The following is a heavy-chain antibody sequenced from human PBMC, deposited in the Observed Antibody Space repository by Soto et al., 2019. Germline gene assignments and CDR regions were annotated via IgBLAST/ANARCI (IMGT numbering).Heavy chain of an antibody. D-gene: IGHD2-15*01. V-gene: IGHV3-21*01. Sequence: PGGSLRLSCAASGFSLNDYTLNWVRRAPGKGLEWVSSISGSGYISYADSLRGRVTIPRDNAKKSLYLQIISLRAEDAAVYYCARDCGGATCFPGMDVWGLGTTVTVSS. CDR2: ISGSGYI. CDR3: ARDCGGATCFPGMDV. J-gene: IGHJ6*02. CDR1: GFSLNDYT.